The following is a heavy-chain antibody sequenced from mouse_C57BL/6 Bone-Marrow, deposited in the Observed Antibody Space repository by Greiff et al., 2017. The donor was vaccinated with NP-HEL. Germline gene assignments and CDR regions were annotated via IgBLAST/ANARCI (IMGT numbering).Heavy chain of an antibody. D-gene: IGHD2-4*01. Sequence: EVQRVESGGGLVKPGGSLKLSCAASGFTFSSYAMSWVRQTPEKRLEWVATISDGGSYTYYPDNVKGRFTISRDNAKNNLYLQMSHLKSEDTAMYYCARVYYDYDLYAMDYWGQGTSVTVSS. J-gene: IGHJ4*01. V-gene: IGHV5-4*01. CDR2: ISDGGSYT. CDR3: ARVYYDYDLYAMDY. CDR1: GFTFSSYA.